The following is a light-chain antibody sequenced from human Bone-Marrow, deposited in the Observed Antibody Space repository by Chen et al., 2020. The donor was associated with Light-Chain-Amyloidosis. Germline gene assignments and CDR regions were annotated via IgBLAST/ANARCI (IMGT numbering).Light chain of an antibody. CDR2: GDF. V-gene: IGLV2-23*01. CDR1: LGSYRL. CDR3: CSYTDSTTWV. Sequence: QSALTQPVSVSGTPGHSISVSCFGLGSYRLVSWYQHHPGKAPKLIIYGDFRRPSGVSNRFSASKSCNTASLTISGLQNEDEAHYHSCSYTDSTTWVFGGGTKVTVL. J-gene: IGLJ3*02.